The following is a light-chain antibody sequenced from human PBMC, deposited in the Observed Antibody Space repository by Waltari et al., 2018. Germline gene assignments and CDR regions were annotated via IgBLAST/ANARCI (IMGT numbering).Light chain of an antibody. CDR2: EVS. CDR3: SSYAGSNVV. J-gene: IGLJ2*01. Sequence: QSALTQPPSASGSPGQSVTIPCTGTSSDVGGYNNVSWYHQHPGKAPKLMIYEVSKRPSGVPDRFSGSKSGNTASLTVSGLQAEDEADYYCSSYAGSNVVFGGGTKLTVL. V-gene: IGLV2-8*01. CDR1: SSDVGGYNN.